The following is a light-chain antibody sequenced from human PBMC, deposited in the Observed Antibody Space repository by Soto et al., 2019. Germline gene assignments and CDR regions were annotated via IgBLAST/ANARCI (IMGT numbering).Light chain of an antibody. J-gene: IGKJ4*02. Sequence: ETQITQSPVTLCVSPGERVTLSCRASQSVSSDLAWYQKKPGQPPRLLIYCAATRATGIPARFSGSGSGKEFTLTINRLQSEDFALYYCQQYNIWPLTFGGGTRGQIK. CDR1: QSVSSD. V-gene: IGKV3-15*01. CDR3: QQYNIWPLT. CDR2: CAA.